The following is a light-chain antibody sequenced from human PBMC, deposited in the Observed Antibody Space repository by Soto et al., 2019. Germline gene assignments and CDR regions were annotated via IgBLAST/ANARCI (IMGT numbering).Light chain of an antibody. CDR1: SSDVGGYNY. V-gene: IGLV2-14*01. J-gene: IGLJ2*01. Sequence: QSVLTQPASVSGSPGQSITISCSGTSSDVGGYNYVSWYQQYPGKAPKLMIYEVSNRPSGVSNHFSGSKSGNTASLTISGLQAEDEADYYCSSYTTSSTRVFGGGTKLTVL. CDR3: SSYTTSSTRV. CDR2: EVS.